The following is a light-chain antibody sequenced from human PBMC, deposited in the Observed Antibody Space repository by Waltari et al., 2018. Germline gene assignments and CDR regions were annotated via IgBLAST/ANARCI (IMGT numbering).Light chain of an antibody. CDR2: KAS. V-gene: IGKV1-5*03. Sequence: DIQMTQSPSTLSASVGDRVTITCRASQSISSWLAWYQQKPGKAPKLLISKASGLENGVPSRFSGSGSGTEFTLTISCLQPDDFATYYCQQYNTYWTFGQGTKVEIK. CDR1: QSISSW. J-gene: IGKJ1*01. CDR3: QQYNTYWT.